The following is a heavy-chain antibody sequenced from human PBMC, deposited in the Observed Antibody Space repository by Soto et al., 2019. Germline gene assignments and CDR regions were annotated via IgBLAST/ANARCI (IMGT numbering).Heavy chain of an antibody. CDR2: ISGSGGST. D-gene: IGHD3-22*01. V-gene: IGHV3-23*01. CDR1: GFTFSTYA. CDR3: GKDPYDSSGYYSSY. Sequence: GGSLRLSCAASGFTFSTYAMTWVRQAPGKGLEWVSAISGSGGSTYYADSVKGWFTISRDNSKNTLFLQMKSLRAEDTAIYYCGKDPYDSSGYYSSYWGQGTLVTVSS. J-gene: IGHJ4*02.